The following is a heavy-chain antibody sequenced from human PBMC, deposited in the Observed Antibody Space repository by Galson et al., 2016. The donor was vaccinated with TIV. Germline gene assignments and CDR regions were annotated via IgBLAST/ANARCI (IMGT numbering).Heavy chain of an antibody. V-gene: IGHV1-8*01. CDR1: GYTFTSFD. J-gene: IGHJ4*02. CDR3: ARGHYHDSSGYSFDF. CDR2: MSPSNGNT. Sequence: SVKVSCKASGYTFTSFDISWIRQAPGQGLEWMGWMSPSNGNTGYAQKFRGRITMTRHPSTTTVYMELSGLTSEVTAVYYCARGHYHDSSGYSFDFWGQGTLVTVSS. D-gene: IGHD3-22*01.